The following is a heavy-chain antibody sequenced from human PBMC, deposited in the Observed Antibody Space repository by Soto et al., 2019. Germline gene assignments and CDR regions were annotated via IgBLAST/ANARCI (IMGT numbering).Heavy chain of an antibody. Sequence: QVQLQESGPGLVKPSETLSLTCTVSGDSISSYYWSWIRQPPGTGLEWIGHIYYSGNSNYNPSLRGRVSMSVDMSNNQFSRRLSSVTAADTAVYYGARGRLRGNRGIGFHFDSWGQGTLLTVSS. D-gene: IGHD3-10*01. J-gene: IGHJ4*02. CDR1: GDSISSYY. CDR2: IYYSGNS. V-gene: IGHV4-59*01. CDR3: ARGRLRGNRGIGFHFDS.